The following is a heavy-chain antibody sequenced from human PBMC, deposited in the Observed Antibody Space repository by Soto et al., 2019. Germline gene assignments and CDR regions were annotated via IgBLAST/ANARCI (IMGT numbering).Heavy chain of an antibody. D-gene: IGHD4-17*01. J-gene: IGHJ6*02. CDR2: VSAYNGNT. CDR1: GYTFTKYG. Sequence: QVELVQSGAEVKKPGASVKVSCKASGYTFTKYGITWLRQAPGQGLEWMGWVSAYNGNTHYAQKVQGRVTMTTDTSTSTAYMEMRSLRSDDTAVFYCARDYGDYDHYGSDVWGQGTTVTVSS. CDR3: ARDYGDYDHYGSDV. V-gene: IGHV1-18*01.